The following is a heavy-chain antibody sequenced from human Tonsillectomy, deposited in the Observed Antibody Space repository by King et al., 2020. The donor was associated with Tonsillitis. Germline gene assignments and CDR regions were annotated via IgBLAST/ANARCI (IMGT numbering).Heavy chain of an antibody. D-gene: IGHD3-3*01. J-gene: IGHJ6*02. CDR2: INSKSGGT. CDR3: ARVVSKPGFVDV. CDR1: GYTFTDYY. V-gene: IGHV1-2*02. Sequence: LQLVQSGAEVKKPGASVRVSCKASGYTFTDYYVHWVRQAPGQGLEWMGFINSKSGGTNYAQKFQGRVTMTRDTSISIVYMELSSLRSDDTAVYYCARVVSKPGFVDVWGQGTTVTVSS.